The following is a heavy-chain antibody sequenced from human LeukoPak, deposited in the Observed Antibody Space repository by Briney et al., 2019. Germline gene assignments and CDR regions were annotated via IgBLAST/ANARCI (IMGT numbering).Heavy chain of an antibody. CDR3: AKLYNDYGDENFDY. V-gene: IGHV3-23*01. CDR2: ISGGGGST. J-gene: IGHJ4*02. CDR1: GFTFSSYV. D-gene: IGHD4-17*01. Sequence: GGSLRLSCAASGFTFSSYVMNWVRQAPGKGLEWVSAISGGGGSTYYAGSVKGRFTFSRDNSKNTLYLQMNSLRAEDTAVYYCAKLYNDYGDENFDYWGQGTLVTVSS.